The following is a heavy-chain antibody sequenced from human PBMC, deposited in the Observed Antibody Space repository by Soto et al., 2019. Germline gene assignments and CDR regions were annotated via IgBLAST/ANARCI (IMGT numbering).Heavy chain of an antibody. Sequence: QVQLVESGGGVVQPGRSLRLSCAASGFTFSNYALHWVRQAPGKGLEWVAVISDEGSNKYYADSVKGRFTISSDNSKNTLYLQMNSLRAEDTAVYYCARDRFASSWSYFDYWGQGTPVTVSS. CDR2: ISDEGSNK. CDR3: ARDRFASSWSYFDY. D-gene: IGHD6-13*01. J-gene: IGHJ4*02. V-gene: IGHV3-30-3*01. CDR1: GFTFSNYA.